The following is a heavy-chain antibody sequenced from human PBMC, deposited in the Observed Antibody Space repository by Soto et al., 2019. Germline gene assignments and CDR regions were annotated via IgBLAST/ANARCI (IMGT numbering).Heavy chain of an antibody. J-gene: IGHJ6*02. CDR3: ARVDEDGSGSDYYYFYGMDV. CDR2: ISGSSGTT. D-gene: IGHD3-10*01. V-gene: IGHV3-48*02. Sequence: EAQLVESGGGLVQPGGSLRLSCAASGFTFSRFTMTWVRQAPGQGLEWVAHISGSSGTTYYGDSVKGRFATFRDNADNSLYLQMNRLRDEDTAVYYCARVDEDGSGSDYYYFYGMDVWGQGTTVTVSS. CDR1: GFTFSRFT.